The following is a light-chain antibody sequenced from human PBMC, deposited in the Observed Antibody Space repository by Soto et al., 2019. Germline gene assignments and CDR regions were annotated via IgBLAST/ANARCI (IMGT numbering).Light chain of an antibody. CDR2: SNN. J-gene: IGLJ3*02. Sequence: QAVVTQPPSASGTPGQRVTISCSGSTSSIGSNTVNWYQQLPGTAPKVLIYSNNQRPSGVPDRFSGSKSGTSASLAISGLQSEDEADYYCAAWDDSLNGWVFGGGTKLTVL. V-gene: IGLV1-44*01. CDR3: AAWDDSLNGWV. CDR1: TSSIGSNT.